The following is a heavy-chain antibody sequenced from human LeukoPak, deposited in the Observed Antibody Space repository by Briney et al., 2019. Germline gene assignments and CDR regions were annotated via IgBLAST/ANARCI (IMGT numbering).Heavy chain of an antibody. CDR3: VKINYYDSSGYPDY. J-gene: IGHJ4*02. D-gene: IGHD3-22*01. CDR2: MNPNSGNT. V-gene: IGHV1-8*02. CDR1: GYTFTSYD. Sequence: GASVKVSCKASGYTFTSYDINWVRQATGQGLEWMGWMNPNSGNTGYAQKFQGRVTMTRNTAISTAYMELSSLRSEDTAVYYCVKINYYDSSGYPDYWGQGTLVTVSS.